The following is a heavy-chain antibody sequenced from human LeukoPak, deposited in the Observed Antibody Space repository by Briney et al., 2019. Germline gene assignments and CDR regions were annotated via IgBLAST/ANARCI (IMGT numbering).Heavy chain of an antibody. V-gene: IGHV3-30*02. Sequence: GGSLRLSCAASGFTFSSYGMHWVRQAPGKGLEGVAFIRYDGSNKYYADSVKGRFTISRDNSKNTLYLQMNSLRAEDTAVYYCAKVLGDCSGGSCYYYMDVWGKGTTVAVSS. CDR1: GFTFSSYG. J-gene: IGHJ6*03. CDR2: IRYDGSNK. CDR3: AKVLGDCSGGSCYYYMDV. D-gene: IGHD2-15*01.